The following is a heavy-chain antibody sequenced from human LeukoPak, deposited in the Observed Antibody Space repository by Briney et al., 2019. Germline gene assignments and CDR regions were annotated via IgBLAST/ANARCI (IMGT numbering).Heavy chain of an antibody. D-gene: IGHD6-19*01. Sequence: GGSLRLSCAASGFTFSSYGMHWVRQAPGKVLEWVAVISYDGSNKYYADSVKGRFTISRDNSKNTLYLQMNSLRAEDTAVYYCAKEGYSSGWRDFYYYYYMDVWGKGTTVTVSS. CDR3: AKEGYSSGWRDFYYYYYMDV. J-gene: IGHJ6*03. CDR1: GFTFSSYG. V-gene: IGHV3-30*18. CDR2: ISYDGSNK.